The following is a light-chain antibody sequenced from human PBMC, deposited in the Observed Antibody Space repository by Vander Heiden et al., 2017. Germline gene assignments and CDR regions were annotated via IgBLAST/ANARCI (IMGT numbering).Light chain of an antibody. Sequence: DIQMTQSHSTLSASVGDRVTIPCRASQRISSWLAWYQQKPGKAPNLLIYKASSLESGVPSRFSGSGSGTEFTLTISSLQPDDFATYYCQQYNSYSYTFGQGTKLEIK. CDR2: KAS. CDR1: QRISSW. J-gene: IGKJ2*01. CDR3: QQYNSYSYT. V-gene: IGKV1-5*03.